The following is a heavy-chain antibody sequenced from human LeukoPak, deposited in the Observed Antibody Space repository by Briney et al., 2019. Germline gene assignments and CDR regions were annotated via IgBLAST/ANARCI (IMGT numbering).Heavy chain of an antibody. CDR2: IIPIFGTA. Sequence: ASVKVSCKASGGTFSSYAISWVRQAPGQGLEWMGGIIPIFGTANYAQKFQGRVTITADESTSTAYMELSSLRSEDTAVYYRARDRYDSSGYYLPLFWGQGTLVTVSS. D-gene: IGHD3-22*01. CDR1: GGTFSSYA. J-gene: IGHJ4*02. V-gene: IGHV1-69*13. CDR3: ARDRYDSSGYYLPLF.